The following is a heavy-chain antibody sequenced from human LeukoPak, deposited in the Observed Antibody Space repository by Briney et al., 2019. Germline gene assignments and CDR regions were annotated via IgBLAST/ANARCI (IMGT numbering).Heavy chain of an antibody. D-gene: IGHD1-7*01. CDR2: INPNSGGT. J-gene: IGHJ5*02. Sequence: ASVKVSCKASGYTFTGYYMHWVRQAPGQGLECMGWINPNSGGTNYAQKFQGRVTMTRDTSISIAYMELSRLRSDDTAVYYCARERTTGTTEDWFDPWGQGTQVIVSS. CDR3: ARERTTGTTEDWFDP. V-gene: IGHV1-2*02. CDR1: GYTFTGYY.